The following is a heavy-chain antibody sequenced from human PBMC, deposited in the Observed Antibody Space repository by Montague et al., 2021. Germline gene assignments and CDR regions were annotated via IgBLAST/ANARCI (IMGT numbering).Heavy chain of an antibody. Sequence: AVSVKSRITINPDTSKNQISLQLNSVTPEDTAVYYCARTSASSDYWGQGTLVTVSS. V-gene: IGHV6-1*01. CDR3: ARTSASSDY. D-gene: IGHD1-26*01. J-gene: IGHJ4*02.